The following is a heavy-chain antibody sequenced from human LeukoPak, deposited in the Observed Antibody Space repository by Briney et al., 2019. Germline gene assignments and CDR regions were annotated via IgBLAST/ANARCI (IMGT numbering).Heavy chain of an antibody. CDR1: GFTFSDRY. CDR3: AKGARGYFDY. D-gene: IGHD3-10*01. V-gene: IGHV3-11*01. J-gene: IGHJ4*02. Sequence: GGSLRLSCAAAGFTFSDRYMSWIRQAPGKGMEWVAYISPNSNTIHYADSVKGRFTISRDNAKNSLFLQVNSLRVEDTAVYYCAKGARGYFDYWGQGTLVTVSA. CDR2: ISPNSNTI.